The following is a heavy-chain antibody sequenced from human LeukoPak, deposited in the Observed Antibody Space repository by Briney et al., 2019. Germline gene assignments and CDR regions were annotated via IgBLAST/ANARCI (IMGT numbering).Heavy chain of an antibody. V-gene: IGHV3-13*01. CDR1: GFTFSNYD. Sequence: GGSLRLSCAASGFTFSNYDFHWVRQAAGQGLEWVSGIGTVGDIYYSASVKGRFTTSRENAKNSLYLQMNSLRAEDTAIYYCVLGNSIGFDPWGQGTLVTVSS. D-gene: IGHD1-1*01. J-gene: IGHJ5*02. CDR3: VLGNSIGFDP. CDR2: IGTVGDI.